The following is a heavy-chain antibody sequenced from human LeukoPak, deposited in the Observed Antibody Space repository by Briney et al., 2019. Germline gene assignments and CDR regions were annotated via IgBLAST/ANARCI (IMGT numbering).Heavy chain of an antibody. V-gene: IGHV4-39*01. Sequence: PSETLSLTCTVSGGSISSGSYYWGWVRQPPGKGLEWIGSLYHPDSTYYNPSLKSRVTMSVDTSGNQFSLRLSFVTAADTAVYYCARQYDSYFYYYLDLWGTGTTVTVSS. CDR1: GGSISSGSYY. J-gene: IGHJ6*03. CDR2: LYHPDST. CDR3: ARQYDSYFYYYLDL.